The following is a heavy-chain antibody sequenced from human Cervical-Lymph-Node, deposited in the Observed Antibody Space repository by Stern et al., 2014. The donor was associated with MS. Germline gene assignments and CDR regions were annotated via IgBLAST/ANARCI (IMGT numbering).Heavy chain of an antibody. J-gene: IGHJ4*02. CDR1: GFSFSSFA. Sequence: QVQLVQSGGGVVQPGMSMRLSCAASGFSFSSFAMHWIRQAPGKGLEWVAGIWFDGRYEYYADSVRGRFTISRDNTKNTLFLQMNSLRAEDTAVYYCARDLEYWYTSAATNRKCDYWGQGILVTVSS. D-gene: IGHD2-8*02. CDR2: IWFDGRYE. V-gene: IGHV3-33*01. CDR3: ARDLEYWYTSAATNRKCDY.